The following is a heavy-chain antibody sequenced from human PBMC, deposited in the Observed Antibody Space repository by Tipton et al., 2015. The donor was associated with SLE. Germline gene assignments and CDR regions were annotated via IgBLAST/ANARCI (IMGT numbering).Heavy chain of an antibody. Sequence: GSLRLSCAASGFTVSSNYMSWVRQAPGKGLEWVSVIYSGGSTYYADSVKGRFTISRDNSKNTLYLQMNSLRAEDTAVYYCAREKAVAGNFDYWGQGTLVTVSS. CDR3: AREKAVAGNFDY. J-gene: IGHJ4*02. CDR1: GFTVSSNY. CDR2: IYSGGST. D-gene: IGHD6-19*01. V-gene: IGHV3-53*01.